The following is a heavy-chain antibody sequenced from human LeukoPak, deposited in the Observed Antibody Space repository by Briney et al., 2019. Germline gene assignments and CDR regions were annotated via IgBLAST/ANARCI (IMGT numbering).Heavy chain of an antibody. J-gene: IGHJ5*02. D-gene: IGHD3-3*01. CDR2: ISAYNGNT. CDR3: ARDDYAYYDFWSGFMGRRWFDP. V-gene: IGHV1-18*01. CDR1: GYTFTSYG. Sequence: ASVKVSCKASGYTFTSYGISWVRQAPGQGLEWMGWISAYNGNTNYAQKLQGRVTMTTDTSTSTAYMELRSLRSDDTAVYYCARDDYAYYDFWSGFMGRRWFDPWGQGTLVTVSS.